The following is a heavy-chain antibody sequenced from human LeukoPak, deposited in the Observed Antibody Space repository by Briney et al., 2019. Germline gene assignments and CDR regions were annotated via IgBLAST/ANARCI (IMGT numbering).Heavy chain of an antibody. V-gene: IGHV4-31*03. Sequence: SETLSLTCTVSGGPISSGGYYWSWIRQHPGKGLEWIGYIYYSGSTYYNPSLKSRVTISADTSKNQFSLKLNSMTTADTAVYYCTRGAGWLIDYWGQGILVTVSS. D-gene: IGHD3-16*01. CDR2: IYYSGST. J-gene: IGHJ4*02. CDR3: TRGAGWLIDY. CDR1: GGPISSGGYY.